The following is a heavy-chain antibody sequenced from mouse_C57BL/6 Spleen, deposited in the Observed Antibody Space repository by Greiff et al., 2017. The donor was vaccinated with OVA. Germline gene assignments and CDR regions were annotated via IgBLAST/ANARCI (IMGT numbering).Heavy chain of an antibody. CDR3: ALYGSSSYFDY. J-gene: IGHJ2*01. CDR2: IDPSDSET. V-gene: IGHV1-52*01. CDR1: GYTFTSYW. D-gene: IGHD1-1*01. Sequence: QVQLKQPGAELVRPGSSVKLSCKASGYTFTSYWMHWVKQRPIQGLEWIGNIDPSDSETHYNQKFKDKATLTVDKSSSTAYMQLSSLTSEDSAVYYCALYGSSSYFDYWGQGTTLTVSS.